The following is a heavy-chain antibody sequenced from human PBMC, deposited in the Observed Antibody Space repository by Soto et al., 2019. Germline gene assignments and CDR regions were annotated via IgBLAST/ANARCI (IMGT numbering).Heavy chain of an antibody. CDR3: AKDIDRYGPI. Sequence: PGGSLRLSCAASGFTFDDYAMHWVRQAPGKGLEWVSGISWNSGSIGYADSVKGRFTISRDNAKNSLYLQMNSLRAEDTALYYCAKDIDRYGPIWGQGTMVTVSS. CDR1: GFTFDDYA. J-gene: IGHJ3*02. D-gene: IGHD2-21*01. V-gene: IGHV3-9*01. CDR2: ISWNSGSI.